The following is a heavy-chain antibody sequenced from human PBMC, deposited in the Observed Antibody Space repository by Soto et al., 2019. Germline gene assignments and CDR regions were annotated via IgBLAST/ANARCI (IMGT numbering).Heavy chain of an antibody. CDR2: ISSDSTTI. CDR3: ARETFYGVYGAFDI. V-gene: IGHV3-48*01. CDR1: GFTFNTYS. Sequence: GGSLRLSCAASGFTFNTYSMNWVRQTPGKGLEWVSYISSDSTTIFNADSVKGRFTISRDNAKNSLYLQMNSLRADDTAVYYCARETFYGVYGAFDIWGQGTMVTVSS. J-gene: IGHJ3*02. D-gene: IGHD4-17*01.